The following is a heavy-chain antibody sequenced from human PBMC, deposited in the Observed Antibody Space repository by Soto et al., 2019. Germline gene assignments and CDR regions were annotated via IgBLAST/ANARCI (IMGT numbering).Heavy chain of an antibody. CDR3: ARARRYYYDSSGSVGLNWFDP. Sequence: GGSLRLSCAASGFTFSSYGIHWVRQAPGKGLEWVAVIWYDGSNKYYADSVKGRFTISRDNSKNTLYLQMNSLRAEDTAVYYCARARRYYYDSSGSVGLNWFDPWGQGTLVTVSS. J-gene: IGHJ5*02. CDR2: IWYDGSNK. V-gene: IGHV3-33*01. CDR1: GFTFSSYG. D-gene: IGHD3-22*01.